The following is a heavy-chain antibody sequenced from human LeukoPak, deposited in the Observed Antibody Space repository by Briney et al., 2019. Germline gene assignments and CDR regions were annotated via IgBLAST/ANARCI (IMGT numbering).Heavy chain of an antibody. CDR1: GYTFTNYA. CDR2: INPANGYT. Sequence: ASVKVSCKTSGYTFTNYAMHWVRQAPGQTIEWLAWINPANGYTRYSQHFQDRVTMTRDMSTRTVYMELSSLRSEDTAVYYCARGPRDSSGWYYYFDYWGQGTLVTVSS. D-gene: IGHD6-19*01. J-gene: IGHJ4*02. CDR3: ARGPRDSSGWYYYFDY. V-gene: IGHV1-3*01.